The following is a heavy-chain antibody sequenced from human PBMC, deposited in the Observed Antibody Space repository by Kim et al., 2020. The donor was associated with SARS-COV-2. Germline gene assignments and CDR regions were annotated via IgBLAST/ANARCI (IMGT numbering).Heavy chain of an antibody. J-gene: IGHJ5*02. CDR1: GFTFDHSA. D-gene: IGHD6-19*01. Sequence: GGSLRLSGAASGFTFDHSAMHWVRQAPGKGLEWVSLISGNGETKYYADSVEGRFTISIDNSKNSLYLQMNSLRTEDTALYYCVRASGWLPRSWGQGTLVTVSS. CDR2: ISGNGETK. CDR3: VRASGWLPRS. V-gene: IGHV3-43*02.